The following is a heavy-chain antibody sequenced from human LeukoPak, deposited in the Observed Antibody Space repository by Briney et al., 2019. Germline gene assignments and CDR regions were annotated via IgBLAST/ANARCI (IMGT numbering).Heavy chain of an antibody. CDR2: MNPNNGNT. J-gene: IGHJ5*02. CDR3: VRDAEGAGISVNFWFDP. V-gene: IGHV1-8*02. CDR1: GYTFTSYY. Sequence: ASVKVSCKASGYTFTSYYMHWVRQAPGQGLEWMGWMNPNNGNTGYAQKFQGRVTMTRDTYTSTAYMELRGLRPEDTAVYYCVRDAEGAGISVNFWFDPWGQGTLVTVSS. D-gene: IGHD1-14*01.